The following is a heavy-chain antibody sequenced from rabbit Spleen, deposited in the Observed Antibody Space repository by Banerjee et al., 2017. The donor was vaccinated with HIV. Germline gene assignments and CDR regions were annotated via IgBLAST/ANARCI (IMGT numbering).Heavy chain of an antibody. Sequence: QSLEESGGDMVKPGASLTLTCTASGFSFSSSYYICWVRQAPGKGPEWIGCIYPDGSGSTAYASWAKGRFTISKTSSTTVTLQMTSLTAADTATYFCAGGSAAMTMVITGYYLNFWGQGTLVTVS. V-gene: IGHV1S40*01. J-gene: IGHJ4*01. CDR3: AGGSAAMTMVITGYYLNF. D-gene: IGHD2-1*01. CDR1: GFSFSSSYY. CDR2: IYPDGSGST.